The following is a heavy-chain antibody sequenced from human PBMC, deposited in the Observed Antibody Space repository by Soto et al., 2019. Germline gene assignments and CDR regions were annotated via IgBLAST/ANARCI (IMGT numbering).Heavy chain of an antibody. CDR3: ARHVGDLYYFDY. V-gene: IGHV4-39*01. CDR1: GGSISSSSYY. D-gene: IGHD4-17*01. CDR2: IYYSGST. J-gene: IGHJ4*02. Sequence: SETLSLTCTVSGGSISSSSYYWGWIRQPPGKGLEWIGSIYYSGSTYYNPSLKSRVTISVDTSKNQFSLKLSSVTAADTAVYYCARHVGDLYYFDYWGQGTLVTVSS.